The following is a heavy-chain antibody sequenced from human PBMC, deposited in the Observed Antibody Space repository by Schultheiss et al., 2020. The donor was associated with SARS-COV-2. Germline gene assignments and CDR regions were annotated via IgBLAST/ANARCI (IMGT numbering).Heavy chain of an antibody. CDR3: AKDEIGYCSSTSCYTSGMDV. D-gene: IGHD2-2*02. Sequence: GGSLRLSCAPSGFTFSSYAMHWVRQAPGKGLEWVAVISYDGSNKYYADSVKGRFTISRDNSKNTLYLQMNSLRAEDTAVYYCAKDEIGYCSSTSCYTSGMDVWGQGTTVTVSS. CDR1: GFTFSSYA. CDR2: ISYDGSNK. J-gene: IGHJ6*02. V-gene: IGHV3-30*07.